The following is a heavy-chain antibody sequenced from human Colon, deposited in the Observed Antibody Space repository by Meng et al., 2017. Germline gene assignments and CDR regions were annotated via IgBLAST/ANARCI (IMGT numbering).Heavy chain of an antibody. J-gene: IGHJ4*02. CDR3: ARITSSASDH. Sequence: GGSLRLSCVGSGFTFSTHGMSWARQAPGKGLEWVSAVGGGGDTTYYADSAKGRFTISRDNSKNTMYLQMNNLRAEDAAVYYCARITSSASDHWGQGTMVTVSS. V-gene: IGHV3-23*01. CDR1: GFTFSTHG. CDR2: VGGGGDTT.